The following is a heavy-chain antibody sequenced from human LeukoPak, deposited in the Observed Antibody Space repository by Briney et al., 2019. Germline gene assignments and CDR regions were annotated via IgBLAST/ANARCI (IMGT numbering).Heavy chain of an antibody. J-gene: IGHJ5*02. V-gene: IGHV4-61*02. D-gene: IGHD6-13*01. CDR1: GGSISSGSYY. CDR2: IYTSGST. Sequence: SETLSLTCTVSGGSISSGSYYWSWIRQPAGKGLEWIGRIYTSGSTNYNPSLKSRVTISVDTSKNQFSLKLSSVTAADTAVYYCARAPRGYSSSWYWFDPWGQGTLVTVSS. CDR3: ARAPRGYSSSWYWFDP.